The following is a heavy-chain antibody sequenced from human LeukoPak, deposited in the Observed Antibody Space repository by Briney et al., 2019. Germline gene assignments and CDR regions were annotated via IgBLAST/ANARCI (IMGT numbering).Heavy chain of an antibody. Sequence: GGSLRLSCAASGFTFLSYGMHWVRQAPGKGLEWVAFIRYDGSNKYYADSVKGRFTISRDNSKNTLYLQMNSLRAEDTAVYYCARGPSGWTNYFDYWGQGTLVTVSS. CDR3: ARGPSGWTNYFDY. CDR1: GFTFLSYG. V-gene: IGHV3-30*02. CDR2: IRYDGSNK. J-gene: IGHJ4*02. D-gene: IGHD6-19*01.